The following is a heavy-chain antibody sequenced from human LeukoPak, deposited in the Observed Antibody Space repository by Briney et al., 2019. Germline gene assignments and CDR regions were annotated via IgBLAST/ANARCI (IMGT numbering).Heavy chain of an antibody. V-gene: IGHV3-21*01. Sequence: GGSLRLSRAASGFTFSSYSMNWVRQAPGKGLEWVSSISSSSSYIYYADSVKGRFTISRDNAKNSLYLQMNSLRAEDTAVYYCARDGARGVDSSGHDYWGQGTLVTVSS. CDR3: ARDGARGVDSSGHDY. CDR1: GFTFSSYS. D-gene: IGHD3-22*01. J-gene: IGHJ4*02. CDR2: ISSSSSYI.